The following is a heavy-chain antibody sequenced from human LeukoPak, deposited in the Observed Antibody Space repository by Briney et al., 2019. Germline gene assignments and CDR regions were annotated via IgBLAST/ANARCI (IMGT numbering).Heavy chain of an antibody. D-gene: IGHD2-8*01. CDR2: IGPTSDIV. CDR3: ARVRKGLYDDY. J-gene: IGHJ4*02. V-gene: IGHV3-48*02. CDR1: GFTFSAYS. Sequence: GGSLRVSCAASGFTFSAYSMRWVRQAPGKGLEWVSFIGPTSDIVFYADSVKGRFTISRDNAKNSLYLQVNSLRDEDTAVYYCARVRKGLYDDYWGQGTLGTVSS.